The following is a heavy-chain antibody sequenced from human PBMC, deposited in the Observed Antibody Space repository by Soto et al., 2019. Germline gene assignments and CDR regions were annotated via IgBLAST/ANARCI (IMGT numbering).Heavy chain of an antibody. CDR2: VYYGGAIFYSGNI. J-gene: IGHJ3*02. V-gene: IGHV4-39*01. CDR3: VRYDRINMRPYSPEGFHI. D-gene: IGHD3-3*02. Sequence: PSETLSLTCTVYGDSISSSNSHWAWTRQPPGKGLEYIGSVYYGGAIFYSGNIYYNPSLKSRVTISVDTSKNQFSLRLSSVTAADTGVYYCVRYDRINMRPYSPEGFHIWGQGTMVTGSS. CDR1: GDSISSSNSH.